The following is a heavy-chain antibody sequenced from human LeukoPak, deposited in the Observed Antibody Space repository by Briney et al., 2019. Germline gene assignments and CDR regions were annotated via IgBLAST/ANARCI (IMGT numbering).Heavy chain of an antibody. D-gene: IGHD1-1*01. CDR2: IYYSGST. Sequence: SETLSLTCTVSGGSISSSSYYWSWIRQPPGKGLEWIGYIYYSGSTNYNPSLKSRVTISVDTSKNQFSLKLSSVTAADTAVYYCARVGGTNYYYYGMDVWGQGTTVTVSS. CDR1: GGSISSSSYY. J-gene: IGHJ6*02. V-gene: IGHV4-61*01. CDR3: ARVGGTNYYYYGMDV.